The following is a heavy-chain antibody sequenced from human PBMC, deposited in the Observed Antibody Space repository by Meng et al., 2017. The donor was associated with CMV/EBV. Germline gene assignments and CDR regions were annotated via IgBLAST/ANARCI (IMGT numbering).Heavy chain of an antibody. J-gene: IGHJ2*01. D-gene: IGHD3-3*01. V-gene: IGHV1-69*05. CDR2: IIPICGTA. Sequence: ISGVRQAPGKGLEWMGGIIPICGTANYEQKFQGRVTITTDESTSTAYMELSSLRSEDTAVYYCARGSPHLAEEEWLAPARAGRWYFDLWGRGTLVTVSS. CDR3: ARGSPHLAEEEWLAPARAGRWYFDL.